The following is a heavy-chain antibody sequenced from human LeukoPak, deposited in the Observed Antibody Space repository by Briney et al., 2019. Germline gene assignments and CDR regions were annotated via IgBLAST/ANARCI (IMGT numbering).Heavy chain of an antibody. J-gene: IGHJ4*02. CDR1: GGSFSGYY. D-gene: IGHD6-13*01. CDR2: INHSGST. Sequence: SKTLSLTCAVYGGSFSGYYWSWIRQPPGKGLEWIGEINHSGSTNYNPSLKSRVTISVDTSKNQFSLKLSSVTAADTAVYYCARGQGGSSWYYFDYWGQGTLVTVSS. CDR3: ARGQGGSSWYYFDY. V-gene: IGHV4-34*01.